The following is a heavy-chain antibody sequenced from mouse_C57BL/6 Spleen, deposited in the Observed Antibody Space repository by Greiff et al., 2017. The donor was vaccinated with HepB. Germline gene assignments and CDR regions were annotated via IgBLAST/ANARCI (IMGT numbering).Heavy chain of an antibody. Sequence: ESGPGLVKPSQSLSLTCSVTGYSITSGYYWNWIRQFPGNKLEWMGYISYDGSNNYNPSLKNRISITRDTSKNQFFLKLNSVTTEDTATYYCAREGDYDGPYFDYWGQGTTLTVSS. CDR1: GYSITSGYY. J-gene: IGHJ2*01. D-gene: IGHD2-4*01. CDR2: ISYDGSN. CDR3: AREGDYDGPYFDY. V-gene: IGHV3-6*01.